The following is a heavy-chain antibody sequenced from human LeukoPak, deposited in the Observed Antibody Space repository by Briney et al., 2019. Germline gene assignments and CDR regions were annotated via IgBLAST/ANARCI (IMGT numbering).Heavy chain of an antibody. D-gene: IGHD3-16*01. CDR1: GFTFSIYW. J-gene: IGHJ4*02. CDR3: SGGFGEADF. CDR2: IKPDGSEK. Sequence: AGGSLRLSCTASGFTFSIYWMTWVRQAPGKGLEWVANIKPDGSEKYYVDSVTGRFTISRDNAKTSLYLQMNSLRADDTAVYYWSGGFGEADFWGQGTLVTGFS. V-gene: IGHV3-7*02.